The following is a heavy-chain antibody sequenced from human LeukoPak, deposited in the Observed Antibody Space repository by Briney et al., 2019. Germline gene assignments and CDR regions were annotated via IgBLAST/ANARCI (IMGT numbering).Heavy chain of an antibody. CDR2: INQDGSEK. D-gene: IGHD4-17*01. CDR3: AREYDYGDPGIDY. V-gene: IGHV3-7*01. J-gene: IGHJ4*02. Sequence: GGSPRLSCAASGFTFRSYWMSWVRRAPGKGLEWVANINQDGSEKNYVDSVKGRFTIFRDNPKNSLYLEMDSLRVEDTAVYYCAREYDYGDPGIDYWGQGALVTVSS. CDR1: GFTFRSYW.